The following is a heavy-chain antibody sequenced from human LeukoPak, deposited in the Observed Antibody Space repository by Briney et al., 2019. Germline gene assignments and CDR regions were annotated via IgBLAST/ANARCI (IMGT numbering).Heavy chain of an antibody. CDR3: AKSGLQGILWCGELLRTGEYYMDV. CDR1: GVTFSTFA. Sequence: GGTLRLSCAVSGVTFSTFAMIWVCQPPGQGMEWVSSIFPSGGEIHYAESARGRVTISRDNSKSTLSLKMNSLRAEDTAIYYCAKSGLQGILWCGELLRTGEYYMDVWGKGTTVTISS. D-gene: IGHD3-10*01. CDR2: IFPSGGEI. J-gene: IGHJ6*03. V-gene: IGHV3-23*05.